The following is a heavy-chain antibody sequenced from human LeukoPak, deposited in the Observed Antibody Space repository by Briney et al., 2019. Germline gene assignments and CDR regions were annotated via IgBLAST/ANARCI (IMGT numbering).Heavy chain of an antibody. Sequence: PGGSLRLSCAGSGFTFSSYAMSWVRQAPGKGLEWVSSMTGSGISTYYADSVKGRFTISRDNAKNSLYLQMNSLRAEDTAVYYCARGHGINYYDSSGYYYFDYWGQGTLVTVSS. CDR1: GFTFSSYA. J-gene: IGHJ4*02. V-gene: IGHV3-23*01. CDR2: MTGSGIST. D-gene: IGHD3-22*01. CDR3: ARGHGINYYDSSGYYYFDY.